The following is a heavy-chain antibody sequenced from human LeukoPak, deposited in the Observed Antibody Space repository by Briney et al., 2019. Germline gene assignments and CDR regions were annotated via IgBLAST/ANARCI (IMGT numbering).Heavy chain of an antibody. J-gene: IGHJ4*02. CDR3: ARGVSAAGMDY. V-gene: IGHV1-8*03. Sequence: AAVKESLKASGYTSTSYDINWVRQATGQGLEWMGWMNPNSGNAGYAQKFQGRVTITRNTSISTAYMELSSLRSEDTAVYYCARGVSAAGMDYWGQGTLVTVSS. CDR2: MNPNSGNA. D-gene: IGHD6-13*01. CDR1: GYTSTSYD.